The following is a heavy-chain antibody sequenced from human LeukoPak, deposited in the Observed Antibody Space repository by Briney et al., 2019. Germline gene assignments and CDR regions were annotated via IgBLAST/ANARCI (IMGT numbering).Heavy chain of an antibody. D-gene: IGHD6-13*01. V-gene: IGHV3-74*01. J-gene: IGHJ4*02. Sequence: GGSLRLSCVASGFTFSSYWMHWVRQDPRKGLVWVSRINGDGRNINYADSVRGRFTISRDNAKNTLYLQMNSLRVEDAAVYYCARANSSTWHYFDDWGQGTLVTVSP. CDR2: INGDGRNI. CDR3: ARANSSTWHYFDD. CDR1: GFTFSSYW.